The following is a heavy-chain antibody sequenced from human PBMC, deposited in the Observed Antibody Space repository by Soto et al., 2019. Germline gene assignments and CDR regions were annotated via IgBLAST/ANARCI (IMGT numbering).Heavy chain of an antibody. J-gene: IGHJ3*02. V-gene: IGHV1-69*13. D-gene: IGHD3-22*01. CDR1: GGTFSSYA. CDR3: ARVRPDYYDSSGYGLGAFDI. Sequence: SVKVSCKASGGTFSSYAISWVRQAPGQGREWMGGIIPIFGTANYAQKFQGRVTITADESTSTAYMELSSLRSEDTAVYYCARVRPDYYDSSGYGLGAFDIWGQGTMVTVSS. CDR2: IIPIFGTA.